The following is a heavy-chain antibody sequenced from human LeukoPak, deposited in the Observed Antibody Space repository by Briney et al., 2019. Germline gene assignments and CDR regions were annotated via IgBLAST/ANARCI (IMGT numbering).Heavy chain of an antibody. CDR3: VVAAGTSRRTWFDP. CDR2: MWYDGSNK. D-gene: IGHD6-13*01. V-gene: IGHV3-33*08. Sequence: GGSLRLSCVASGFTFSSFGMHWVRQAPGKGLEWVALMWYDGSNKYYADSVKGRFTISRDNSKNTLYLQMNSLRAEDTAVYYCVVAAGTSRRTWFDPWGQGTLVTVSS. CDR1: GFTFSSFG. J-gene: IGHJ5*02.